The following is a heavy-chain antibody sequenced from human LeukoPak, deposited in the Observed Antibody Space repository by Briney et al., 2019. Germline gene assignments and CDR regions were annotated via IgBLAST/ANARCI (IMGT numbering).Heavy chain of an antibody. Sequence: SQTLSLTCAISGDSVSSNSAAWNWIRQSPSRGLEWLGRTYYRSKWYNDYAVSVKSRITINPDTSKNQFSLKLSSVTAADTAVYYCARDGGDSSGWYLGYYYYYMDVWGKGTTVTVSS. J-gene: IGHJ6*03. V-gene: IGHV6-1*01. CDR3: ARDGGDSSGWYLGYYYYYMDV. D-gene: IGHD6-19*01. CDR2: TYYRSKWYN. CDR1: GDSVSSNSAA.